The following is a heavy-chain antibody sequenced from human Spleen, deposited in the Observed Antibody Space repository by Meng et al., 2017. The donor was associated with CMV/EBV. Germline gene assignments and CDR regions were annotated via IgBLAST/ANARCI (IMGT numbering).Heavy chain of an antibody. CDR1: GFTFSTYE. V-gene: IGHV3-48*03. J-gene: IGHJ6*02. D-gene: IGHD3-16*01. CDR2: ISSSGTTI. Sequence: GESLKISCAASGFTFSTYEMNWVRHAPGKGLEWVSYISSSGTTIYYAASVKGRFTTSRDNAKNSMYLQMNSPRVEDTAVYYGARDWGDAIMPHHYNGLDVWGQGTTVTVSS. CDR3: ARDWGDAIMPHHYNGLDV.